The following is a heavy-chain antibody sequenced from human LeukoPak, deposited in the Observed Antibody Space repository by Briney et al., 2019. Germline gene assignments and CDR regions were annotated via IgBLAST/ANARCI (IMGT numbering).Heavy chain of an antibody. J-gene: IGHJ4*02. D-gene: IGHD5-18*01. CDR3: ARERDHGYSYGFVLDS. V-gene: IGHV4-4*07. Sequence: PSETLSLTCTVSGGSINTYYWTWLRQPAGKGLEWLGRMYLCGATKYNPPLDNHSLTRRATVLVDGAKNQFSLGLKSLTTADTAIYFCARERDHGYSYGFVLDSWGQGSLVTVSS. CDR1: GGSINTYY. CDR2: MYLCGAT.